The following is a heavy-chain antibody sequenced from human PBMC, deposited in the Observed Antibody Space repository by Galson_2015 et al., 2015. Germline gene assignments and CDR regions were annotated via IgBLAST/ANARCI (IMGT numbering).Heavy chain of an antibody. CDR3: ARVDGDCALYSYYGMDV. J-gene: IGHJ6*02. D-gene: IGHD2-21*02. Sequence: SLRLSCAASGFTFSSYGMHWVRQAPGKGLEWVAVIWYDGSNKYYADSVMGRFTISRDNSKNTLYLQMNSLRAEDTAVYYCARVDGDCALYSYYGMDVWGQGTTVTVSS. CDR1: GFTFSSYG. CDR2: IWYDGSNK. V-gene: IGHV3-33*01.